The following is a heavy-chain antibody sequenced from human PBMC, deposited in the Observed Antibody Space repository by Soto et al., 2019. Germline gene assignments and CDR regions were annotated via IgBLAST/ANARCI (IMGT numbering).Heavy chain of an antibody. CDR3: AREGDFSSSWWDFDY. V-gene: IGHV3-23*01. CDR1: GFRFSNYA. CDR2: IRGNGDRS. J-gene: IGHJ4*02. Sequence: EVQLLESGGGLVQPGGSLRLSCAASGFRFSNYAMSWVRQAPGKGLEWVSGIRGNGDRSHNADSVTGRFTISRDNPKNMLYLQMNSLTVDDTAVYYCAREGDFSSSWWDFDYWGQGTLVTVSS. D-gene: IGHD6-13*01.